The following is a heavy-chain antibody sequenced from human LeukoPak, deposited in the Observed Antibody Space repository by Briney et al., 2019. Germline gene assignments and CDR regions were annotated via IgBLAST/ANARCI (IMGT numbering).Heavy chain of an antibody. CDR2: ISAYNGNT. V-gene: IGHV1-18*01. Sequence: ASVKVSCKASGYIFTSYGISWVRQAPGQGLEWMGWISAYNGNTNYAQKLQGRVTMTTDTSTSTAYMELRSLRSDDTAVYYCARGDHIVVVTAPDYWGQGTLVTVSS. CDR1: GYIFTSYG. J-gene: IGHJ4*02. CDR3: ARGDHIVVVTAPDY. D-gene: IGHD2-21*02.